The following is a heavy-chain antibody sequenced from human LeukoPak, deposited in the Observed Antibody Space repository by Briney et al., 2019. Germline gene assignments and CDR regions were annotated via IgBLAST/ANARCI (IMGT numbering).Heavy chain of an antibody. CDR3: ARDKLVGATTSSYYMDV. V-gene: IGHV4-4*07. CDR1: GGSLSSYY. CDR2: IYTSGST. Sequence: SETLSLTCTGTGGSLSSYYWSWIRQPAGKGLEWIGRIYTSGSTNNNPSLKSRVTMSVDTSKNQFSLKLSSVTAADTAVYYCARDKLVGATTSSYYMDVWGKGTTVTVSS. D-gene: IGHD1-26*01. J-gene: IGHJ6*03.